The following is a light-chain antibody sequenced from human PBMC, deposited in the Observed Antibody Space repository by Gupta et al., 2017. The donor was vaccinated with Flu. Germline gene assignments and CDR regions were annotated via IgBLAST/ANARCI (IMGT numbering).Light chain of an antibody. CDR1: EDISNF. Sequence: DIRMTQSPSSLSASVGDRVTITCQASEDISNFLNWYQQKPGKAPNLLIYDASNLETGIPSRFSGSGSGTAFTFTISSLQPEDIATYFCQQYDSLPLTFGPGTKVDIK. V-gene: IGKV1-33*01. CDR2: DAS. J-gene: IGKJ3*01. CDR3: QQYDSLPLT.